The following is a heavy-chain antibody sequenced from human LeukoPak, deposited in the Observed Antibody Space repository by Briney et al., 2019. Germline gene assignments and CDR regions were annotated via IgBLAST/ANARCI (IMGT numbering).Heavy chain of an antibody. V-gene: IGHV4-4*07. CDR1: GGSISGYY. J-gene: IGHJ3*02. Sequence: SETLSLTCTVSGGSISGYYWNWIRQPAGKGLEWIGRIFHSGSTNYNPSLNSRVTMSVDTSKNQFSLKLSSVTAADTAVYYCARGTYYYDSSGYYGDAFDIWGQGTMVTVSS. D-gene: IGHD3-22*01. CDR3: ARGTYYYDSSGYYGDAFDI. CDR2: IFHSGST.